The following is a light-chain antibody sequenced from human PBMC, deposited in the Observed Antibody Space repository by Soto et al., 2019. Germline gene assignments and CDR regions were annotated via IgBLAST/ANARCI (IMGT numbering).Light chain of an antibody. V-gene: IGKV3-11*01. CDR2: DAS. CDR1: QSISRN. Sequence: ENLLTQSPATLSLSPGERATLSCRASQSISRNLAWYQQKPGQAPRLLIYDASNRATGTPDRFSGSGSGTDFTLTISSLEPEDFGVYYCQQRASWPPWTFGQGTKVEIK. CDR3: QQRASWPPWT. J-gene: IGKJ1*01.